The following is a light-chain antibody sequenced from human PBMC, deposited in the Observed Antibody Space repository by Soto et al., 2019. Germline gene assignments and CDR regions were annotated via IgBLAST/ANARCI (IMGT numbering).Light chain of an antibody. CDR3: QQYNNWPPT. V-gene: IGKV3-15*01. CDR1: QSVSGN. J-gene: IGKJ1*01. Sequence: EIVMTQSPATLSVSPGERATLSCRASQSVSGNLAWYQQRPGQAPRLLIYGASTRATGVPARFSGSGSGTEFTLTISSLQSKDFTVYYCQQYNNWPPTFGQGTRVEIK. CDR2: GAS.